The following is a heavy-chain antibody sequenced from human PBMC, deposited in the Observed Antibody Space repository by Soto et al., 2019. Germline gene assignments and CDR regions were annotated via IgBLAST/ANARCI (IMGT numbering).Heavy chain of an antibody. CDR2: ISTWKDDK. CDR1: GYTFTSYG. Sequence: ASVKVSCKASGYTFTSYGFSWVRQAPGQRPEWMGWISTWKDDKRDAQKFRDRVTITADDSTSTAYMDLSSLRSEDTAVYYCARDVPLNYYDGTYYYYAMDVWGQGTTVTVSS. V-gene: IGHV1-18*04. D-gene: IGHD3-16*01. CDR3: ARDVPLNYYDGTYYYYAMDV. J-gene: IGHJ6*02.